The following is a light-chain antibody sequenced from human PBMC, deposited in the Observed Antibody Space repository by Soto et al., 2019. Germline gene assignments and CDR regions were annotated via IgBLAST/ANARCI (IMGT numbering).Light chain of an antibody. CDR1: QDISSW. J-gene: IGKJ2*01. CDR2: SAS. CDR3: QQANSFPYT. Sequence: DTQMTQSPSYVSAYVGDRVTITCRASQDISSWLAWYQQKPGKAPKLLIYSASSLQSGVPSRFSSSGSGTDFTLTISSLQPEDFATYYCQQANSFPYTFGQGTNLEI. V-gene: IGKV1-12*01.